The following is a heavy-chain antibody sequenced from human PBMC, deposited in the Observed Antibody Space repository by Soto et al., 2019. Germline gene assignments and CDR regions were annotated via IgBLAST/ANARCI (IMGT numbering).Heavy chain of an antibody. D-gene: IGHD3-3*02. V-gene: IGHV4-4*07. CDR1: GGSISSQF. CDR2: IYSGGST. Sequence: KPSETLSLTCTVSGGSISSQFWSWVRQPAGKGLEWIGRIYSGGSTNYNPSLKSRVSMSIDTSKDQFSLKLTSVTAADTAVYYCARQHVWIVFHSFFDVWGPGTLVTVSS. J-gene: IGHJ4*02. CDR3: ARQHVWIVFHSFFDV.